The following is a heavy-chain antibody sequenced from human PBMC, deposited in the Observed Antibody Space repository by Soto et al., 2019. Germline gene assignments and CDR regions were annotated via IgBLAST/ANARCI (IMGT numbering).Heavy chain of an antibody. CDR1: GFTFSDYA. D-gene: IGHD3-10*01. V-gene: IGHV3-23*01. J-gene: IGHJ4*02. Sequence: PGGSLRLSCVASGFTFSDYAMTWVRQAPGKGMEWVYTISGSAGDTFYEDYVKGRFTIYRDNSKRTLYLEMHRLSAEETVVYYCANGDQERRWAFLQXWGQATLFTVSX. CDR3: ANGDQERRWAFLQX. CDR2: ISGSAGDT.